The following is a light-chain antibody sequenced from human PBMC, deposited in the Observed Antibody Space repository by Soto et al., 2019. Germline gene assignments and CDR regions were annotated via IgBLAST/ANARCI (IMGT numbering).Light chain of an antibody. CDR3: QQYGSSPWT. V-gene: IGKV3-20*01. J-gene: IGKJ1*01. Sequence: GERATLSCRASQSVSSSYLAWYQQKPGQAPRLLIYGASSRATGIPDRFSGSGSGTDFTLTISRLEPEDFAVYYCQQYGSSPWTFGQGTKVDIK. CDR1: QSVSSSY. CDR2: GAS.